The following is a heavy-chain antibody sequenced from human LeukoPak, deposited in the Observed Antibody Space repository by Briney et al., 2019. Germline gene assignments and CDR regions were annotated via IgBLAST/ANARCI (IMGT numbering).Heavy chain of an antibody. CDR2: IRGDGITT. CDR1: GFTFRSHG. Sequence: GGSLRLSCVASGFTFRSHGMNWVRQAPGKGLEWVSGIRGDGITTYYADFVKGRFTISRDNSKNTLYLEMHRLRVGDPAVLFCAKDDRWVQYANWGQGTLVTVSS. D-gene: IGHD5-24*01. CDR3: AKDDRWVQYAN. V-gene: IGHV3-23*01. J-gene: IGHJ4*02.